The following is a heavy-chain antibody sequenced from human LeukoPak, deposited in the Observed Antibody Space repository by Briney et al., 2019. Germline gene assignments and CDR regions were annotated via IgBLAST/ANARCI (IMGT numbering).Heavy chain of an antibody. CDR3: AKDRGSSSCYYFDY. D-gene: IGHD6-13*01. V-gene: IGHV3-21*01. CDR2: ITSSSSYI. J-gene: IGHJ4*02. CDR1: GFTFSTYT. Sequence: PGGSLRLSCAASGFTFSTYTMNWVRQAPGKGLEWVSSITSSSSYIYYADSVKGRFTISRDNAKNSLYLQMNSLRAEDTAVYYCAKDRGSSSCYYFDYWGQGTLVTVSS.